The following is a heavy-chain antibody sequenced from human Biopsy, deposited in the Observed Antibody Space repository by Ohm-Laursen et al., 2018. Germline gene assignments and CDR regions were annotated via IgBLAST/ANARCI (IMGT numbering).Heavy chain of an antibody. V-gene: IGHV4-59*07. CDR2: ISYTGYT. J-gene: IGHJ4*02. CDR3: ARGSNDFGGLYFPR. Sequence: SDTLSLTCAVSGGSFTGHYWTWIRQPPGKGLEWLGHISYTGYTSYNASLKSRVTISVDTSTIHFSLRLSSLTAADTAVYYCARGSNDFGGLYFPRWGQGTLLTVSS. D-gene: IGHD4-23*01. CDR1: GGSFTGHY.